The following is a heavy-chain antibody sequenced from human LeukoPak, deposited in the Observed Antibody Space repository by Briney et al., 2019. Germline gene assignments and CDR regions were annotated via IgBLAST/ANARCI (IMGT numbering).Heavy chain of an antibody. CDR1: GGSISSGGYS. J-gene: IGHJ4*02. CDR2: IYHSGST. V-gene: IGHV4-30-2*01. CDR3: ARAYDSSGYYSNFDY. D-gene: IGHD3-22*01. Sequence: PSETLSLTCAVSGGSISSGGYSWSWIRQPPGKGLEWIGYIYHSGSTYYNPSLKSRVTISVDRFKNQFSLKLSSVTAADTAVYYCARAYDSSGYYSNFDYWGQGTLVTVSS.